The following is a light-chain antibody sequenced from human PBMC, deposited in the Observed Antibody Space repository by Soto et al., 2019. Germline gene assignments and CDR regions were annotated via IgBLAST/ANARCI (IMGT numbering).Light chain of an antibody. CDR3: QPYNNWPLT. CDR2: AAS. J-gene: IGKJ4*01. CDR1: QTISNF. V-gene: IGKV1-39*01. Sequence: DIQMTQSPSSLSPSAGDRVIITCRASQTISNFVNWYQQKLGGAPRILIYAASSLQSGVPSRFSGSGSGTDFTLTINRLQSEDFEIYYCQPYNNWPLTFGGGTKVDIK.